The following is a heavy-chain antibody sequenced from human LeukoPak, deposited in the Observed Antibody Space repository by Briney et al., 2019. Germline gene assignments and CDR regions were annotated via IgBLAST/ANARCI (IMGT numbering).Heavy chain of an antibody. Sequence: GGSLRLSCAASGFTFSDYYMSWIRQVPGKGLEWVSYISSSGSSIYYADSVKGRFTIPRDNAKNSLYLQMNSLRAEDTAVYYCARGSSWYGFDYWGQGTLVTVSS. D-gene: IGHD6-13*01. V-gene: IGHV3-11*01. J-gene: IGHJ4*02. CDR2: ISSSGSSI. CDR3: ARGSSWYGFDY. CDR1: GFTFSDYY.